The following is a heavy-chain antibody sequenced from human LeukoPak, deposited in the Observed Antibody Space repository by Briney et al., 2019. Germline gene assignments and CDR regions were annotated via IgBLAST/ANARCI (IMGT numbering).Heavy chain of an antibody. J-gene: IGHJ4*02. CDR1: GFTFSSYW. Sequence: GGSLRLSCAASGFTFSSYWMSWVRQAPGKGLEWVANIKQDGSEKYYVDSVKGRFTISRDNPKNSLYLQMNSLRAEDTAVYYCAKDPSTGTFDYWGKGTLVTVSS. V-gene: IGHV3-7*01. CDR3: AKDPSTGTFDY. D-gene: IGHD3-10*01. CDR2: IKQDGSEK.